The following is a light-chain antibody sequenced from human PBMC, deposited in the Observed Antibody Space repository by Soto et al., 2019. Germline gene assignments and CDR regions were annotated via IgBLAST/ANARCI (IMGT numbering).Light chain of an antibody. CDR1: QSLSSY. V-gene: IGKV3-20*01. CDR3: RQYGSSPSYT. Sequence: EIVLTQSPGTLSLSPGERATLSCRASQSLSSYLAWYQQKPGQAPRLLIYGASSRATGIPDRFSGSGSVTDFTLTISRLEPEDFAGDYCRQYGSSPSYTFGQGTKLEIK. CDR2: GAS. J-gene: IGKJ2*01.